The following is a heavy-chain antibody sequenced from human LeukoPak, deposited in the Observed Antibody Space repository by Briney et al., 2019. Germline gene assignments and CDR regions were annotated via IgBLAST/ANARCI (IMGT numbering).Heavy chain of an antibody. V-gene: IGHV4-34*01. Sequence: SEALSLTCAVNNGSFSNYYWTWIRQSPGKGLQWIGEISQSGTTNYNPSLKSRLTLSMDESKNHLSLTLTSVTAADTALYFCARGGGNYLFFCDRGRLDPWGQGTLVTVSS. CDR1: NGSFSNYY. D-gene: IGHD2-15*01. CDR2: ISQSGTT. J-gene: IGHJ5*02. CDR3: ARGGGNYLFFCDRGRLDP.